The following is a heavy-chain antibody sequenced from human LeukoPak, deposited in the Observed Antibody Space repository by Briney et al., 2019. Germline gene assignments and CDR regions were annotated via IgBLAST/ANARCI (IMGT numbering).Heavy chain of an antibody. V-gene: IGHV4-59*01. D-gene: IGHD6-19*01. J-gene: IGHJ5*02. CDR3: ARQAVAAPNWFDP. Sequence: SETLSLTCTVSGGSISSYYWSWIRQPPGKGPEWIGYIYYSGSTNYNPSLKSRVTISVDTSKNQFSLKLSSVTAADTAVYYCARQAVAAPNWFDPWGQGTLVTVSS. CDR2: IYYSGST. CDR1: GGSISSYY.